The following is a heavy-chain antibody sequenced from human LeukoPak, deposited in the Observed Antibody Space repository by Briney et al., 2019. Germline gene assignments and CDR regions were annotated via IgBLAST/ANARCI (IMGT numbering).Heavy chain of an antibody. D-gene: IGHD2-21*01. CDR3: ARHLNNCGDDCYIFDY. V-gene: IGHV4-59*08. CDR1: GGSIFSYY. CDR2: IYYSGST. J-gene: IGHJ4*02. Sequence: SETLSLTCTVSGGSIFSYYWSWIRPPPGKGLEWMGNIYYSGSTNYNPSLKSRVTISVDTSRNQFSLRVSSVTAADTAVYYCARHLNNCGDDCYIFDYWGQGTLVTVSS.